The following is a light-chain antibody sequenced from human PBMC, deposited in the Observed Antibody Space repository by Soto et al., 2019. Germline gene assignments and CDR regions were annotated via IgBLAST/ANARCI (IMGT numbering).Light chain of an antibody. Sequence: EIVLTQSPATLSLSPGERATLCGRASQSASSYLAWYQQKPGQAPRLLICDASNRATGIPARFSGSGSGTDFTLTISSLEPEDFAVYYCQQRSNWPPTWTVGQGTKVDI. CDR3: QQRSNWPPTWT. J-gene: IGKJ1*01. CDR2: DAS. V-gene: IGKV3-11*01. CDR1: QSASSY.